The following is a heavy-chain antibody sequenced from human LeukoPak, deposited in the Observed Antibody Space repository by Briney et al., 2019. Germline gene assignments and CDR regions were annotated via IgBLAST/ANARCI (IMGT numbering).Heavy chain of an antibody. V-gene: IGHV1-8*02. CDR1: GYTFTGYY. CDR2: MNPNSGNT. CDR3: ASSLVGINDY. Sequence: ASVKVSCKASGYTFTGYYMHWVRQAPGQGLQWMGWMNPNSGNTGYAQQFHGRVTMTRDTSISTAYMELRGLRSEDTAMYYCASSLVGINDYWGQGTLVIVSS. D-gene: IGHD2-8*02. J-gene: IGHJ4*02.